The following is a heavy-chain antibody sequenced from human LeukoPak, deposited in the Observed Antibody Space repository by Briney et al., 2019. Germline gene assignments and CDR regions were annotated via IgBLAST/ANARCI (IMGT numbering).Heavy chain of an antibody. CDR3: ATVGYYDSRSDY. D-gene: IGHD3-22*01. J-gene: IGHJ4*02. Sequence: ASVKVSCKVSGYTLTELSMHWVRQAPGKGLEWMGGFDPEDGETIYAQKFQGRVTMTEDTSTDTAYMELSSLRSEDTAVYYCATVGYYDSRSDYWGQGTLVTVSS. CDR1: GYTLTELS. V-gene: IGHV1-24*01. CDR2: FDPEDGET.